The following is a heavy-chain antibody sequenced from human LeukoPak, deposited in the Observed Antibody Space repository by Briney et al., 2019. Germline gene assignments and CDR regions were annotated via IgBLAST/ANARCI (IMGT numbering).Heavy chain of an antibody. V-gene: IGHV1-2*02. CDR3: ARDPGVRGPFDI. CDR1: GYTFSRYS. D-gene: IGHD3-10*01. Sequence: ASVKVSCKASGYTFSRYSITWVRQAPGQGLEWMGWVSPNSGGTNYAQKFQGRVTMTRDTSISTAYMELSRLSSDDTAVYYCARDPGVRGPFDIWGQGTMVSVSS. CDR2: VSPNSGGT. J-gene: IGHJ3*02.